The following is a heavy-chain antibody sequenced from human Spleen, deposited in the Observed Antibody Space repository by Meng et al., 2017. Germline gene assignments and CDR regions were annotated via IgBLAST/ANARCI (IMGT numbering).Heavy chain of an antibody. CDR3: ARDGGDLDTACVDY. CDR2: ISYDGSNK. CDR1: GFTFSSYA. D-gene: IGHD5-18*01. J-gene: IGHJ4*02. V-gene: IGHV3-30*07. Sequence: GESLKISCAASGFTFSSYAMHWVRQAPGKGLEWVAVISYDGSNKYYADSVKGRFTISRDNAKNSLYLQMNSLRAEDTAVYYCARDGGDLDTACVDYWGQGTLVTVSS.